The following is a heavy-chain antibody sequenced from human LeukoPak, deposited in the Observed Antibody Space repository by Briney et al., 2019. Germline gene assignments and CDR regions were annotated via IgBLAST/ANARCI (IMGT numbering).Heavy chain of an antibody. J-gene: IGHJ4*02. CDR2: ISGSGGST. CDR3: AKDGRGYSYGLRLPNSFDY. V-gene: IGHV3-23*01. Sequence: PGGSLRLSCAASGFTFSSYSMNWVRQAPGKGLEWVSAISGSGGSTYYADSVKGRFTISRDNSKNTLYLQMNSLRAEDTAVYYCAKDGRGYSYGLRLPNSFDYWGQGTLVTVSS. CDR1: GFTFSSYS. D-gene: IGHD5-18*01.